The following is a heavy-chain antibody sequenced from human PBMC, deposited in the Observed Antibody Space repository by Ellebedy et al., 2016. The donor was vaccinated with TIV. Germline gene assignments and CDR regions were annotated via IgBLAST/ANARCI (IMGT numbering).Heavy chain of an antibody. CDR3: ARRGSYGDYAVQVNSWFDT. Sequence: GESLKISCAASGFSFRSYWMSWVRQAPGKGLEWVANIYQDGSDQYYVDSVKGRFTISRDNANKSLFLQMNSLRVEDTAVYYCARRGSYGDYAVQVNSWFDTWGQGTLFTVSS. CDR2: IYQDGSDQ. D-gene: IGHD4-17*01. CDR1: GFSFRSYW. J-gene: IGHJ5*02. V-gene: IGHV3-7*01.